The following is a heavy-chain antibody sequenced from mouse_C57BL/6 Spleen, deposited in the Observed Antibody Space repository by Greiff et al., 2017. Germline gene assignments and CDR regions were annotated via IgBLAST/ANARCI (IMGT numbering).Heavy chain of an antibody. CDR2: LSNGGGST. V-gene: IGHV5-12*01. CDR1: GFTFSDYY. J-gene: IGHJ2*01. D-gene: IGHD3-2*02. Sequence: EVKVVESGGGLVQPGGSLKLSCAASGFTFSDYYMYWVRQTPEKRLEWVAYLSNGGGSTYYPDTVKGRFTISRDNAKNTLNLQMSRLKSEDTAMYYCARGGDSSGYVGYWGQGTTLTVSS. CDR3: ARGGDSSGYVGY.